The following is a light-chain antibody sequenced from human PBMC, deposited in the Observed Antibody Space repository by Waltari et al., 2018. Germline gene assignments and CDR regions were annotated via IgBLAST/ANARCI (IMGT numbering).Light chain of an antibody. CDR2: GAS. CDR3: KHYVRLPAT. V-gene: IGKV3-20*01. CDR1: QGVRGS. Sequence: EIVLTQSPGTLSLSPGERATLSCRASQGVRGSLAWYQQKAGQAPRLLIYGASSRATGIPDRFSGSGSGTDFSLTISRLEPEDFAVYYCKHYVRLPATFGQGTKVEI. J-gene: IGKJ1*01.